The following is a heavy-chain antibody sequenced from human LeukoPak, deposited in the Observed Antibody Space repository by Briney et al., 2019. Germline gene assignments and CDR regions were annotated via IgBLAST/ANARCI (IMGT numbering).Heavy chain of an antibody. D-gene: IGHD3-22*01. CDR1: GGSFSGYY. Sequence: SETLSLTCAVYGGSFSGYYWSWIRQPPGKGLEWIGSIYHSGTTYYKPSLESRVTISVDTSKNQFSLKLSSVTAADTAIYYCARDFYDSGDYYYSRQFDYWGQGTLVTVSS. V-gene: IGHV4-34*01. J-gene: IGHJ4*02. CDR2: IYHSGTT. CDR3: ARDFYDSGDYYYSRQFDY.